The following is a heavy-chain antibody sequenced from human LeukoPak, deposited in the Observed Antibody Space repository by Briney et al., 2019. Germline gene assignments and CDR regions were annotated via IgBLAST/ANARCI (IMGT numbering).Heavy chain of an antibody. Sequence: GGSLRLSCAASGFTFSSYGMHWVRQAPGKGLEWVAVISYDGSNKYYADSVKGRFTISRDNSKNTLYLQMNSLRAEDTAVYYCARGSYYYGSGSYFSGYWGQGTLVTVSS. V-gene: IGHV3-30*03. D-gene: IGHD3-10*01. CDR1: GFTFSSYG. CDR2: ISYDGSNK. CDR3: ARGSYYYGSGSYFSGY. J-gene: IGHJ4*02.